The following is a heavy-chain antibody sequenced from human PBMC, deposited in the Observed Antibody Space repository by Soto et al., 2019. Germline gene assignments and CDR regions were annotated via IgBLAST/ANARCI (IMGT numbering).Heavy chain of an antibody. V-gene: IGHV1-69*13. Sequence: ASVKVSCKASGCTFSSYAISWVRQAPGPGLEWMGGIITIFCTANYEQKFQGRVTITADESTSTAYMELSSLRSEDTAVYYCAREVDIVATTHFDYWGQGTMVTVSS. CDR1: GCTFSSYA. CDR2: IITIFCTA. D-gene: IGHD5-12*01. CDR3: AREVDIVATTHFDY. J-gene: IGHJ4*02.